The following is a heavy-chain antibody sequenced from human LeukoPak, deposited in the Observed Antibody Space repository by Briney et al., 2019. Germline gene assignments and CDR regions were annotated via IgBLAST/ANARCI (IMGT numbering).Heavy chain of an antibody. CDR1: GGSISSYY. D-gene: IGHD3-16*01. V-gene: IGHV4-39*07. J-gene: IGHJ1*01. CDR2: IYYSGST. Sequence: SETLSLTCTVSGGSISSYYWSWIRQPPGKGLEWIGSIYYSGSTYYNPSLKSRVTISVDTSKNQFSLKLSSVTAADTAVYYCALMTLAAEYFQHWGQGTLVTVSS. CDR3: ALMTLAAEYFQH.